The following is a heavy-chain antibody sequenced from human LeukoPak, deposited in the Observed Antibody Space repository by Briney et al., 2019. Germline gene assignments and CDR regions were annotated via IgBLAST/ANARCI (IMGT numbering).Heavy chain of an antibody. CDR1: GFTFGDYA. CDR3: ATWAFYHGLDV. D-gene: IGHD2/OR15-2a*01. CDR2: IRADGGRT. V-gene: IGHV3-43*02. J-gene: IGHJ6*02. Sequence: GSLRLSCAASGFTFGDYAMHWVRQAAGKGVEWVSLIRADGGRTYYAASVNGRFTISRDNSKTSLYLQMNSLRTADTALYYCATWAFYHGLDVWGQGSTVTVSS.